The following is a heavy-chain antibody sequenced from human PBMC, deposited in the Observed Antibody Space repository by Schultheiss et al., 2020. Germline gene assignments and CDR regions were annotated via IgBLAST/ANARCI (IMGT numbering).Heavy chain of an antibody. J-gene: IGHJ4*02. D-gene: IGHD4-17*01. V-gene: IGHV3-30*03. CDR2: ISYDGSNK. Sequence: SLKISCAASGFTFSSYGMHWVRQAPGKGLEWVAVISYDGSNKYYADSVKGRFTISRDNSKNTLYLQMNSLRAEDTAVYYCARVPTTTVNKFFDYWGQGTLVNVSS. CDR3: ARVPTTTVNKFFDY. CDR1: GFTFSSYG.